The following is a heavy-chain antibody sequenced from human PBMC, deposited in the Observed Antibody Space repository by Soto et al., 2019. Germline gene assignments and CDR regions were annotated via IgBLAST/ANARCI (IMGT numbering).Heavy chain of an antibody. Sequence: GGSLRLSCAASGFTFSDYYMSWIRQAPGKGLEWVSYISSSGDIIYYADSMKGRFTISRDNPKNSLYLQMNNLRAEDTAVYYCARDLGYYDSSGYLDYWGQGTLVTVS. CDR3: ARDLGYYDSSGYLDY. V-gene: IGHV3-11*01. D-gene: IGHD3-22*01. CDR1: GFTFSDYY. CDR2: ISSSGDII. J-gene: IGHJ4*02.